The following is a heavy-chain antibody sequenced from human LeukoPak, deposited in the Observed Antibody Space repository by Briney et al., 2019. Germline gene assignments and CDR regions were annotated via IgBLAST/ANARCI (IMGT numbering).Heavy chain of an antibody. D-gene: IGHD3-16*01. J-gene: IGHJ4*02. CDR1: GFTFSSYD. CDR2: IGTAGDT. CDR3: ARIRRVNDY. Sequence: PGGSLRLSCAASGFTFSSYDMHWVRQATGKGLEWVSAIGTAGDTYYPGSVKGRFTISRDNSKNTLYLQTNSLRAEDTAVYYCARIRRVNDYWGQGTLVTVSS. V-gene: IGHV3-13*01.